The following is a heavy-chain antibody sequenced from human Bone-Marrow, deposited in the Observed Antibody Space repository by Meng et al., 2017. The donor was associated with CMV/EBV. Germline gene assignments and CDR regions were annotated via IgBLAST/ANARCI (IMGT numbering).Heavy chain of an antibody. CDR2: IIPILGIA. D-gene: IGHD2-2*01. J-gene: IGHJ3*02. Sequence: SVKVSCKASGGTFSSYTISWVRQAPGQGLEWMGRIIPILGIANYAQKFQGRVTITADKSTSTAYMELSSLRSEDTAVYHCASPEVVVPAAIPDAFDIWGQGTMVTVSS. CDR3: ASPEVVVPAAIPDAFDI. CDR1: GGTFSSYT. V-gene: IGHV1-69*02.